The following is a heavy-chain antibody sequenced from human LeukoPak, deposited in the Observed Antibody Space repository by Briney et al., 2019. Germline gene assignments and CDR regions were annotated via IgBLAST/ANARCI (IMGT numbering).Heavy chain of an antibody. Sequence: GGSLRLSCAASGFTFSSYSMNWVRQAPGKGLEWVSSISSSSSYIYYADSVKGRFTISRDNAKNSLYLQMNSLSVEDTAVYYCARDRSGSSSVDDAFDIWGQGIMVTVSS. J-gene: IGHJ3*02. V-gene: IGHV3-21*01. CDR2: ISSSSSYI. CDR1: GFTFSSYS. D-gene: IGHD1-26*01. CDR3: ARDRSGSSSVDDAFDI.